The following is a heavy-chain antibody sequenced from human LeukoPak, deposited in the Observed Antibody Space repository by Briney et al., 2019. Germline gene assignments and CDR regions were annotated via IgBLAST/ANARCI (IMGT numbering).Heavy chain of an antibody. CDR2: ISAYNGNT. Sequence: ASVKVSCKASGYTFTSYGISWVRQAPGQGLEWMGWISAYNGNTNYAQELQGRVTVTTDTSTSTAYMELRSLRSDDTAVYYCASQDCTNGVCYPLFGMDVWGQGTMVTVSS. V-gene: IGHV1-18*01. J-gene: IGHJ6*02. D-gene: IGHD2-8*01. CDR3: ASQDCTNGVCYPLFGMDV. CDR1: GYTFTSYG.